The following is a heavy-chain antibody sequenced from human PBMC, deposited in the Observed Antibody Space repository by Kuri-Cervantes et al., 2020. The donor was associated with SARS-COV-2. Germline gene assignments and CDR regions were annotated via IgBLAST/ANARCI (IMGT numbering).Heavy chain of an antibody. CDR1: GFTFSSYA. CDR3: ARERSYYDFWSGYSDNWFDP. Sequence: GGSLRLSCAASGFTFSSYAMHWVRQAPGKGLEWVAVISYDGSNKYYADSVKGRFTISRDNFKNTLYLQMNSLRAEDTAVYYCARERSYYDFWSGYSDNWFDPWGQGTLVTVSS. CDR2: ISYDGSNK. V-gene: IGHV3-30-3*01. J-gene: IGHJ5*02. D-gene: IGHD3-3*01.